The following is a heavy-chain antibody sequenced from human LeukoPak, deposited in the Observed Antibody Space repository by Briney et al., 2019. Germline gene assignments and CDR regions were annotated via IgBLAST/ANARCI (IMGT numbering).Heavy chain of an antibody. CDR3: AKGSNKIYSSGWYALYYFDY. D-gene: IGHD6-19*01. CDR1: GFTFSNYG. Sequence: GRSLRLSCAASGFTFSNYGMHWVRQAPGKGLEWVSAISGSGGSTYYADSVKGRFTISRDNSKNTLYLQMNSLRAEDTAVYYCAKGSNKIYSSGWYALYYFDYWGQGTLVTVSS. V-gene: IGHV3-23*01. CDR2: ISGSGGST. J-gene: IGHJ4*02.